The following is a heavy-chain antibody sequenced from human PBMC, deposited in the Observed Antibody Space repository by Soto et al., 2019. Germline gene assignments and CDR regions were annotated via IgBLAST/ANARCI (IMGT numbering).Heavy chain of an antibody. J-gene: IGHJ5*02. CDR3: ATSNLTYYDILTGSQSWFDP. D-gene: IGHD3-9*01. CDR2: IYPGDSDT. Sequence: GESLKISCKGSGYSFTSYWIGWVRQMPGKGLEWMGIIYPGDSDTRYSPSFQGQVTISADKSISTAYLQWSSLKASDTAMYYCATSNLTYYDILTGSQSWFDPWGQGTLVTVSS. CDR1: GYSFTSYW. V-gene: IGHV5-51*01.